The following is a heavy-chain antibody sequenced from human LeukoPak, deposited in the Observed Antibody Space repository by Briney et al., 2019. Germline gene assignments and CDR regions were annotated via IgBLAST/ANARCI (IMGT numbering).Heavy chain of an antibody. J-gene: IGHJ5*02. CDR3: ATDFYDST. D-gene: IGHD2/OR15-2a*01. CDR1: GFNFDNAW. V-gene: IGHV3-15*07. Sequence: GGSLRLSCATSGFNFDNAWMNWVRQAPGKGLEWVGRIRSNSDGGAIDYAAPVKGRFALSRDDSKNTLYLQMNSLQTEDTAMYYCATDFYDSTWGQGTLVTVSS. CDR2: IRSNSDGGAI.